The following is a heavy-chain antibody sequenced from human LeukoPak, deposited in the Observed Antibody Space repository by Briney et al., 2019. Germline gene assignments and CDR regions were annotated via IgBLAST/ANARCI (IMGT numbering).Heavy chain of an antibody. CDR2: IAPSGSA. V-gene: IGHV4-4*09. CDR3: ARHLATTVTRGYSCHPMDV. Sequence: SETLSLTCTVSGGSISSYYWSWIRQPPGKGLEWIAYIAPSGSAVYNPSLNSRLTVSVDTSKNQFSLKLNSVTAADTAVYYCARHLATTVTRGYSCHPMDVWGKGTTVSVSS. CDR1: GGSISSYY. D-gene: IGHD4-17*01. J-gene: IGHJ6*03.